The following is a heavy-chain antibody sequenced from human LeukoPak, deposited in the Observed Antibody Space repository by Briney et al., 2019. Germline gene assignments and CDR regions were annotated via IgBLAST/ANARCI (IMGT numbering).Heavy chain of an antibody. Sequence: PGGSLRLSCAASGFTFSNYAMNWVRQAPGKGLEWVSVISGSGGSTDYADSVKGRFTISRDNSKNTLYLQMNSLRAKDTAVYYCAKSFGPVIAAAGTGADWGQGTPVIVSS. CDR3: AKSFGPVIAAAGTGAD. J-gene: IGHJ4*02. CDR1: GFTFSNYA. CDR2: ISGSGGST. D-gene: IGHD6-13*01. V-gene: IGHV3-23*01.